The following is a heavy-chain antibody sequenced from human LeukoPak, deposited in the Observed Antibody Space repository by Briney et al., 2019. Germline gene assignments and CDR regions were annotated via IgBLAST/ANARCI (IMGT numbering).Heavy chain of an antibody. Sequence: NSSETLSLTCTVSGGSISSGGYYWSWIRQHPGKGLEWIGYIYHSGSTYYNPSLKSRVTISVDTSKNQFSLKLSSVTAADTAVYYCARGPDSGYDPYYFDYWGQGTLVTVSS. V-gene: IGHV4-31*03. CDR2: IYHSGST. J-gene: IGHJ4*02. CDR3: ARGPDSGYDPYYFDY. CDR1: GGSISSGGYY. D-gene: IGHD5-12*01.